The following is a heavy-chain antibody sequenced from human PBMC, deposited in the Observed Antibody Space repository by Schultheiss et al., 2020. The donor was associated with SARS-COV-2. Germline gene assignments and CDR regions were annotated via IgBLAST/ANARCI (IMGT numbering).Heavy chain of an antibody. D-gene: IGHD3-3*01. Sequence: ASVKVSCKASGYTFSKYGISWVRQAPGQGLEWMGWISAYNGNTNYAQKLQGRVTMTTDTSTSTAYMELSRLRSDDTAVYYCARDQDYDFWSGYYRGRLDYWGQGTLVTVSS. V-gene: IGHV1-18*01. J-gene: IGHJ4*02. CDR3: ARDQDYDFWSGYYRGRLDY. CDR2: ISAYNGNT. CDR1: GYTFSKYG.